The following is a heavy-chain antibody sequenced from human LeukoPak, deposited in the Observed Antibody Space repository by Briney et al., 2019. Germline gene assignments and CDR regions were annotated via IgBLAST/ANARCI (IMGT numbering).Heavy chain of an antibody. CDR2: IYYSGST. D-gene: IGHD3-9*01. J-gene: IGHJ6*02. CDR1: GGSISSGDYY. V-gene: IGHV4-30-4*01. CDR3: ARDRTRLVYYYYGMDV. Sequence: SETLSLTCTVSGGSISSGDYYWSWIRQPPGKGLEWIGYIYYSGSTYYNPSLKSRVTISVDTSKNQFSLKLSSVTAADTAVYYCARDRTRLVYYYYGMDVWGQGTTVTVSS.